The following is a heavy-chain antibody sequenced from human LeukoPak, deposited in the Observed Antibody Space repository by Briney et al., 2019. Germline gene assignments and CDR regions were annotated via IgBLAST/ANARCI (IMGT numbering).Heavy chain of an antibody. Sequence: ASLKVSCKASVYTFTGFYIDSVREAPGQGVGWMGWINPNSGGTNYAQKLQGRVTMTRDTSISTAYMELSRLRSDDTAVYYCARGYSGYDPFVCWGQGTLVTVSS. D-gene: IGHD5-12*01. CDR2: INPNSGGT. J-gene: IGHJ4*02. CDR3: ARGYSGYDPFVC. CDR1: VYTFTGFY. V-gene: IGHV1-2*02.